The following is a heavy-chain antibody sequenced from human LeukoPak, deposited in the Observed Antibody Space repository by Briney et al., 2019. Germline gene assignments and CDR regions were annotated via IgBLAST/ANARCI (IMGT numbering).Heavy chain of an antibody. D-gene: IGHD3-22*01. CDR1: GITLSNYG. Sequence: GGSLRLSCAVSGITLSNYGMSWVRQAPGKGLEWVAGIGGSGAGTNYADSVKGRFTISRDNSKNTLYPQMNSLRVEDTAVYFCAERGVVIRVILVGFHKEAYYFDSWGQGALVTVSS. CDR3: AERGVVIRVILVGFHKEAYYFDS. J-gene: IGHJ4*02. V-gene: IGHV3-23*01. CDR2: IGGSGAGT.